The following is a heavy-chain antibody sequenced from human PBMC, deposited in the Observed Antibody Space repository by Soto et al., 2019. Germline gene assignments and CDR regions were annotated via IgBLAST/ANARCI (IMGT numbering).Heavy chain of an antibody. Sequence: GGSLRLSCAASGFTFSSYAMTWVRQAPGKGLEWVSSISGSGISTYYADSVKGRFTISRDNSKNTLYLQMNSLRAEDAAVYYCAKLAGSNAYYPNDYWGQGTLVTVSS. CDR1: GFTFSSYA. CDR2: ISGSGIST. D-gene: IGHD3-16*01. CDR3: AKLAGSNAYYPNDY. J-gene: IGHJ4*02. V-gene: IGHV3-23*01.